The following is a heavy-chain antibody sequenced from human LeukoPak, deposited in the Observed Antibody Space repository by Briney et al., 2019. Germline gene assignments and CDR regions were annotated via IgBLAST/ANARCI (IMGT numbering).Heavy chain of an antibody. CDR3: ARGSGSYYYFDY. V-gene: IGHV4-38-2*02. CDR2: IYHSGST. Sequence: SETLSLTCTVSGYSISSGYYWGRIRQPPRKGLEWIGSIYHSGSTYYNPSLKSRVTISVDTSKNQFSLKLSSVTAADTAVYYCARGSGSYYYFDYWGQGTLVTVSS. J-gene: IGHJ4*02. CDR1: GYSISSGYY. D-gene: IGHD1-26*01.